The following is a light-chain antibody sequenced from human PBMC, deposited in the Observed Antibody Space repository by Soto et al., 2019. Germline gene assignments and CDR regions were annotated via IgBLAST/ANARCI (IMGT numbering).Light chain of an antibody. CDR2: GNS. CDR1: SSNIGAGYD. Sequence: QSVLTQPPSVSGAPVQRVTISCTGSSSNIGAGYDVHWYQQLPGTAPKLLIYGNSNRPSGVPDRFSGSKSGTSASLAITGLQAENEADYYCQSYDSSRSGVVFGGGTKLNVL. J-gene: IGLJ2*01. V-gene: IGLV1-40*01. CDR3: QSYDSSRSGVV.